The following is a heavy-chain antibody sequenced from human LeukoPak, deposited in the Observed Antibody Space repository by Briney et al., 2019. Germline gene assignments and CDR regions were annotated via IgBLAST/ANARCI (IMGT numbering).Heavy chain of an antibody. CDR3: ARVAGREDYRLNFDY. V-gene: IGHV4-59*01. Sequence: SETLSLTCTVSGGSISSYYWSWIRQPPGKGLEWIGYIYYSGSTNYNPSLKSRVTISVDTSKNQFSLKLSSVTAADTAVYYCARVAGREDYRLNFDYWGQGTLVTVSS. J-gene: IGHJ4*02. D-gene: IGHD4-11*01. CDR2: IYYSGST. CDR1: GGSISSYY.